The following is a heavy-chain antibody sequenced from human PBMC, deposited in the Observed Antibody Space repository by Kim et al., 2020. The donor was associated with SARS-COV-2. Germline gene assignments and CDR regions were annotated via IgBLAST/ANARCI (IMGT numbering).Heavy chain of an antibody. D-gene: IGHD3-9*01. CDR1: GFTFSSYG. Sequence: GGSLRLSCAASGFTFSSYGMHWVRQAPGKGLEWVAVIWYDGSNKYYADSVKGRFTISRDNSKNTLYLQMNSLRAEDTAVYYCARNFDWLSQYYYYYGMYVWGQGTTVTVSS. J-gene: IGHJ6*02. V-gene: IGHV3-33*01. CDR2: IWYDGSNK. CDR3: ARNFDWLSQYYYYYGMYV.